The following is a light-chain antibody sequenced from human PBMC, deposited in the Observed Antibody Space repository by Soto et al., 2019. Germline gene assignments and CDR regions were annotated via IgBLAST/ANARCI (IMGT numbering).Light chain of an antibody. CDR3: QQYNNWPPGKYT. CDR2: GAS. Sequence: EIMMTQSPATLSVSPGERATLSCRASQSVSSNLAWYQQKPGQAPRLLIYGASTRATGIPARLSGSGSGTEVTLTISSLHSEDFAVYYCQQYNNWPPGKYTFGQGTKLEIK. J-gene: IGKJ2*01. V-gene: IGKV3-15*01. CDR1: QSVSSN.